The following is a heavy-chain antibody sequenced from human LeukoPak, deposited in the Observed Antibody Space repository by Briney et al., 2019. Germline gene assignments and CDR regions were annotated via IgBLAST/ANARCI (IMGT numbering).Heavy chain of an antibody. CDR1: GFTFSSYT. Sequence: AGGSLRLSCAASGFTFSSYTMSWVRQAPGKGLEWVSSITSSGSYIYYADSVKGRFTISRDNAKNSLYLQMNSLRAEDTAVYYCARGASGSYYTLFDYWGQGTLVTVSS. V-gene: IGHV3-21*01. CDR3: ARGASGSYYTLFDY. D-gene: IGHD1-26*01. J-gene: IGHJ4*02. CDR2: ITSSGSYI.